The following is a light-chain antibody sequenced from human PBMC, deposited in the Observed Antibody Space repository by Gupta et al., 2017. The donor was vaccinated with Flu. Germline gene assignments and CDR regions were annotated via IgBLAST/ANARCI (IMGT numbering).Light chain of an antibody. CDR3: ALYMGDVVWE. Sequence: TLTLTCGLSSGSVSTTFYPSWYQQAPGQAPRTLVYDTNVRSAGVPDRFSGSILGHKAALTITGAQADDECHYHCALYMGDVVWEVGGGTRVTVL. J-gene: IGLJ2*01. V-gene: IGLV8-61*01. CDR1: SGSVSTTFY. CDR2: DTN.